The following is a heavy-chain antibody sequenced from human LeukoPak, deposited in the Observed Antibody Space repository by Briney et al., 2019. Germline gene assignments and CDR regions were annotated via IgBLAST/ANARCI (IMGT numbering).Heavy chain of an antibody. Sequence: PGRSLRLSCEASGFTFSSYGMHWVRQAPGKGLEWVAVISYDGSNKYYADSVKGRFTISRDNSKNTLYLQMNSLRAEDTAVYYCAREYSSGWDVGYWGQGTLVTVSS. D-gene: IGHD6-19*01. J-gene: IGHJ4*02. CDR3: AREYSSGWDVGY. CDR1: GFTFSSYG. V-gene: IGHV3-30*03. CDR2: ISYDGSNK.